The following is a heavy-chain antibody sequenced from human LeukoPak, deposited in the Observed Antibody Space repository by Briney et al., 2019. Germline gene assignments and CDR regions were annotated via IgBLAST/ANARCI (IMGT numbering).Heavy chain of an antibody. D-gene: IGHD3-22*01. Sequence: ASGRVSCKASGYTFTGYYIHWVRQAPGQGLEWMGWINPNSGGTNYAQKFQVRVTMTRDTSISTAYMELRRLRSDDTAVYYCARDYDSSGDFDYWGQGTLVTVSS. V-gene: IGHV1-2*02. CDR2: INPNSGGT. CDR1: GYTFTGYY. J-gene: IGHJ4*02. CDR3: ARDYDSSGDFDY.